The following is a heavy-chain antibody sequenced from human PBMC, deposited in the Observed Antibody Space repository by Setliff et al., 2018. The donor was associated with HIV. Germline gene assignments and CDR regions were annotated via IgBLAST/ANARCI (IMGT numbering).Heavy chain of an antibody. CDR3: ARDMFEIWERSLAKGDEFDP. V-gene: IGHV1-2*02. D-gene: IGHD3-10*02. CDR1: GYTFIGHY. J-gene: IGHJ5*02. Sequence: GASVKVSCKASGYTFIGHYIHWVRQAPGQGLEWMGWINPNSGDTKYAQKFQDRVSLNRDTSLSTAYMELSSLTSDDTAIYYCARDMFEIWERSLAKGDEFDPWGQGSLVTVSS. CDR2: INPNSGDT.